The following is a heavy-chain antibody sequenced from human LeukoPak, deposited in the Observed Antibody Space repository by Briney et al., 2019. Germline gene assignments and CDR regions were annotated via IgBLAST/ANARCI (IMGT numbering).Heavy chain of an antibody. D-gene: IGHD6-6*01. V-gene: IGHV4-34*01. CDR2: INHSGST. Sequence: PSETLSPTCAVYGGSFSGYYWSWIRQPPGKGLEWIGEINHSGSTNYNPSLKSRVTISVDTSKNQFSLKLSSVTAADTAVYYCARIAARQGYYYYGMDVWGQGTTVTVSS. J-gene: IGHJ6*02. CDR3: ARIAARQGYYYYGMDV. CDR1: GGSFSGYY.